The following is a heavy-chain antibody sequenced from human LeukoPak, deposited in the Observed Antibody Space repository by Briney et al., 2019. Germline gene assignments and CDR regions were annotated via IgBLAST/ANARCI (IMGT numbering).Heavy chain of an antibody. CDR3: ARGLWFGTEYFQH. Sequence: PGGSLRLSCAASGFTFSDYYMSWIRQAPGKGLEWVSYISSSGSTIYYADSVKGRFTISRGNAKNSLYLQMNSLRAEDTAVYYCARGLWFGTEYFQHWGQGTLVTVSS. CDR2: ISSSGSTI. V-gene: IGHV3-11*01. D-gene: IGHD3-10*01. CDR1: GFTFSDYY. J-gene: IGHJ1*01.